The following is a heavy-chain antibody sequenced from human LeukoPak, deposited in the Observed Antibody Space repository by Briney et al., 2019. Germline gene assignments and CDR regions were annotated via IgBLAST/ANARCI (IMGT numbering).Heavy chain of an antibody. Sequence: GGSLRLSCTASGFTFSSYTMNWVRQAPGKGLEWVSSISSGSSYIYYTDSVRGRFTISRDNAKNSLYLQMNSLRAEDTAVYYCARDQLDAFDIWGQGTMVTVSS. CDR3: ARDQLDAFDI. CDR1: GFTFSSYT. V-gene: IGHV3-21*01. CDR2: ISSGSSYI. D-gene: IGHD1-1*01. J-gene: IGHJ3*02.